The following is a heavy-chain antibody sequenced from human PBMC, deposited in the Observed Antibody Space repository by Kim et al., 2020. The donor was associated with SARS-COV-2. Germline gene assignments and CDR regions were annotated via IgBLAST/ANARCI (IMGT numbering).Heavy chain of an antibody. CDR1: GFIFGNYA. CDR3: AKDHASSGWPAFDS. V-gene: IGHV3-23*01. Sequence: GGSLRLSCSASGFIFGNYAMSWVRQAPGKGLEWVASVNNGGTAYYGSSARGRFTVSRDNVKNTLDLQMTSLRPDDTALYYCAKDHASSGWPAFDSWGQGTHVTVSS. J-gene: IGHJ4*02. D-gene: IGHD6-25*01. CDR2: VNNGGTA.